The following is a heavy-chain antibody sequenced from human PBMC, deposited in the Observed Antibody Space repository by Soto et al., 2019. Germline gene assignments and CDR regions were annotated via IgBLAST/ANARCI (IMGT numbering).Heavy chain of an antibody. J-gene: IGHJ4*02. D-gene: IGHD6-13*01. Sequence: SVKVSCKASGGTFSSYAISWVRQAPGQGLEWMGGIIPIFGTANYAQKFQGRVTITADESTSTAYMELSSLRSEDTAVYYCARDPPYSSSSRVDGGYWGQGTLVTVSS. CDR3: ARDPPYSSSSRVDGGY. V-gene: IGHV1-69*13. CDR1: GGTFSSYA. CDR2: IIPIFGTA.